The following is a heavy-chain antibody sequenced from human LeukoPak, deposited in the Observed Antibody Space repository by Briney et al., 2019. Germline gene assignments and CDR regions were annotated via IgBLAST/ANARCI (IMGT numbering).Heavy chain of an antibody. J-gene: IGHJ4*02. CDR1: GFTFSSYG. V-gene: IGHV3-33*01. Sequence: GGSLRLSCAASGFTFSSYGMHWVRQAPGKGLEWVAVILSDGSKEFYTDSVKGRFTISRDNSKNTLYLQMNSLRAEDTAVYYCARSGSYYVFDYWGQGTLVTVSS. CDR3: ARSGSYYVFDY. D-gene: IGHD1-26*01. CDR2: ILSDGSKE.